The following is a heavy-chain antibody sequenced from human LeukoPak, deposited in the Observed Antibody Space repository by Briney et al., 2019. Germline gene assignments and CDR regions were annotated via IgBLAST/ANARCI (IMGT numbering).Heavy chain of an antibody. CDR3: ARGWLAETTVVTPYNY. D-gene: IGHD4-23*01. V-gene: IGHV1-69*13. CDR1: GGSFSSYA. CDR2: IIPLFGTA. J-gene: IGHJ4*02. Sequence: SVKVSCKASGGSFSSYAINWVRQAPGQGLEWMGGIIPLFGTANYAQKFQDRVTITAVESMSTVYMELSSLRSEDTAVYYCARGWLAETTVVTPYNYWGQGTLVTVSS.